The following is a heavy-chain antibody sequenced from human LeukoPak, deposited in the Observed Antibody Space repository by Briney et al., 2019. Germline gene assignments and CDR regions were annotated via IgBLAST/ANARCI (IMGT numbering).Heavy chain of an antibody. D-gene: IGHD3-3*01. CDR2: IYYSGST. V-gene: IGHV4-59*01. J-gene: IGHJ6*03. CDR3: ARGDFCSKSNCYLRPMDV. CDR1: GGSISDYY. Sequence: PSETLSLTCSVSGGSISDYYWNWIRQPPGKGLEWIGYIYYSGSTTYNPSLKSRVTMSVDTAKNQFSLKLRSVTAADTAVYYCARGDFCSKSNCYLRPMDVWGKGTTVTVSS.